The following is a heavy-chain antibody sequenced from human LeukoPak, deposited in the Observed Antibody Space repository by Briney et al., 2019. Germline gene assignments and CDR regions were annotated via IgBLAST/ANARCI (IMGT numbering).Heavy chain of an antibody. D-gene: IGHD1-1*01. Sequence: GASVKVSCKVSGYTLTELSMHWVRQAPGKGLEWMGGFDPEDGETIYAQKFQGRVTMTEDTSTDTAYMELSSLRSEDTAVYYCATYNWNDWGHFDYWGQGTLDTVSS. CDR3: ATYNWNDWGHFDY. V-gene: IGHV1-24*01. CDR2: FDPEDGET. J-gene: IGHJ4*02. CDR1: GYTLTELS.